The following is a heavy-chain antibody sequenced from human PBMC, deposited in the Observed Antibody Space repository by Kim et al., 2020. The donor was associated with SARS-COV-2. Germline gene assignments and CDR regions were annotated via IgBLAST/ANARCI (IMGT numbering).Heavy chain of an antibody. Sequence: GGSLRLSCAASGFTFSSYWMSWVRQAPGKGLEWVANIKQDGSEKYYVDSVKGRFTISRDNAKNSLYLQKNSLRAEDTAVYYCARGTPEPYNWNSPCYFDYWGQGTLVTVSS. J-gene: IGHJ4*02. D-gene: IGHD1-7*01. CDR3: ARGTPEPYNWNSPCYFDY. CDR1: GFTFSSYW. V-gene: IGHV3-7*01. CDR2: IKQDGSEK.